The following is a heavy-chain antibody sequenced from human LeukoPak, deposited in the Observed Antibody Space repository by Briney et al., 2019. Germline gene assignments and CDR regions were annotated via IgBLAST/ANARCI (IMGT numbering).Heavy chain of an antibody. CDR1: GGSISSYY. J-gene: IGHJ4*02. Sequence: PSETLSLTCTVSGGSISSYYWSWIRQPPGKGLEWIGYIYYSGSTNYNPSLKSRVTISVDTSKNQFSLKLSSVTVADTAVYYCARGGYSYGCDYWGQGTLVTVSS. D-gene: IGHD5-18*01. V-gene: IGHV4-59*01. CDR3: ARGGYSYGCDY. CDR2: IYYSGST.